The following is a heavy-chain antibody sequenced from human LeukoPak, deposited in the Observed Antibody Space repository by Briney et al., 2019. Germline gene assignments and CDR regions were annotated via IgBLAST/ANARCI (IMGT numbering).Heavy chain of an antibody. J-gene: IGHJ4*02. CDR1: GVSISSSSYY. CDR2: IYYTGTT. CDR3: ARQWQWLVHVFDY. V-gene: IGHV4-39*01. Sequence: PSETLSLTCTVSGVSISSSSYYWAWIRQPPGKGLEYIGSIYYTGTTYYNPSLKSRVTMSVDTSKNQFSLKVSSVTAADTAVYYCARQWQWLVHVFDYWGQGTLVTVSS. D-gene: IGHD6-19*01.